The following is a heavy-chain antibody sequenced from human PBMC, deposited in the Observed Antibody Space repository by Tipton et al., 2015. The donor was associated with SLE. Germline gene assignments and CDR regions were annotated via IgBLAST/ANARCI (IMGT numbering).Heavy chain of an antibody. D-gene: IGHD3-16*02. J-gene: IGHJ6*03. Sequence: TLSLTCTVSGGSISSGDYHWSWIRQPPGKGLEWIGSIYYSGGTYYNASLQSLVTISLDPSKNQFSLQLSSVTAADTAVYYCAREDRKHYYFYMDVWGKGTTVTVSS. CDR2: IYYSGGT. CDR3: AREDRKHYYFYMDV. V-gene: IGHV4-30-4*01. CDR1: GGSISSGDYH.